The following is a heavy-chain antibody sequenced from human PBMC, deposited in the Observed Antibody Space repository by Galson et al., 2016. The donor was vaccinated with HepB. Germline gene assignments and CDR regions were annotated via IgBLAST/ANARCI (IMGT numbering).Heavy chain of an antibody. CDR3: AKARADDYGDYGGLG. CDR1: GFTFSGNW. D-gene: IGHD4-17*01. J-gene: IGHJ4*02. Sequence: SLRLSCAASGFTFSGNWMHWVRQAPGKGLEWVSAISYSGGSTYYADSVKGRFTISRDNSKNTLYLQMNSLRAEDTAVYYCAKARADDYGDYGGLGWGQGTLVTVSS. V-gene: IGHV3-23*01. CDR2: ISYSGGST.